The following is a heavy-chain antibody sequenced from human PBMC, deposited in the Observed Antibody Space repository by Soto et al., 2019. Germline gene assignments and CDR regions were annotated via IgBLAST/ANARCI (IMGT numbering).Heavy chain of an antibody. D-gene: IGHD2-21*02. CDR3: ARGVIAYCGGDCYSDWFDP. CDR2: IYTSGST. V-gene: IGHV4-4*07. Sequence: PXATLSLTCTVSGGSISSYYWSWIRQPSGKGLEWIGRIYTSGSTNYNPSLKSRVTMSVDTSKNQFSLKLSSVTAADTAVYYCARGVIAYCGGDCYSDWFDPWGQGTLVTVS. CDR1: GGSISSYY. J-gene: IGHJ5*02.